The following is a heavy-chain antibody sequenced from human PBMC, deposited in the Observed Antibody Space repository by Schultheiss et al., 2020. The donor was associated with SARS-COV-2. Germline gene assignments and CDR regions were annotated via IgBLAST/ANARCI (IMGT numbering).Heavy chain of an antibody. V-gene: IGHV1-69*13. J-gene: IGHJ6*02. CDR3: ARHASDRYYYYYGMDV. CDR1: GGTFSSYA. Sequence: SVKVSCKASGGTFSSYAISWVRQAPGQGLEWMGGIIPIFGTANYAQKFQGRVTITADESTSTAYMELSSLRSEDTAVYYCARHASDRYYYYYGMDVWGQGTTVTVSS. D-gene: IGHD3-16*01. CDR2: IIPIFGTA.